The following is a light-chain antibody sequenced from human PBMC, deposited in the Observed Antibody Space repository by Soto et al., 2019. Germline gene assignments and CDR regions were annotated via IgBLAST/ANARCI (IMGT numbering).Light chain of an antibody. CDR2: DVS. Sequence: QSALTQPASVAGSPGQSITISCTGTSSDVGGYTYVSWYQQHPGKAPKLMIYDVSYRPSGVSNRFSGSKSGNTASLTISGLQAEDEAAYYCTSYTSSSTRVFGTGTKVTVL. J-gene: IGLJ1*01. V-gene: IGLV2-14*01. CDR3: TSYTSSSTRV. CDR1: SSDVGGYTY.